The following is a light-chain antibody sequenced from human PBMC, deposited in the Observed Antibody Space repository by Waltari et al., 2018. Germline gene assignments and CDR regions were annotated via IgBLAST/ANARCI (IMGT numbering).Light chain of an antibody. CDR3: QQSYSRPYT. CDR1: QSISSY. J-gene: IGKJ2*01. V-gene: IGKV1-39*01. CDR2: EET. Sequence: DIQVTQSPTFLSATGGDRVPIPCRASQSISSYLNWYQQRPGKAPEFLIHEETTLQRGVPSRFSGSGSGTDFTLTISRLQIEDFAIYYCQQSYSRPYTFGQGTRLEIK.